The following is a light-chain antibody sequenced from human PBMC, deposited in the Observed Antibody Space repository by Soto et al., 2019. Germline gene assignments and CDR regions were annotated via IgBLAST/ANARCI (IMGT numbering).Light chain of an antibody. V-gene: IGKV3-15*01. CDR2: GAS. CDR3: QQYNNWPPYT. J-gene: IGKJ2*01. CDR1: QSVAIN. Sequence: ETVMTQSPVTLSVSPGERAALSCRASQSVAINLAWYQQRPGQAPRLLIYGASTRATGIPARFRGSGSGTEFTLTSSSLQSEVFAVYYCQQYNNWPPYTFGQGTKVDIK.